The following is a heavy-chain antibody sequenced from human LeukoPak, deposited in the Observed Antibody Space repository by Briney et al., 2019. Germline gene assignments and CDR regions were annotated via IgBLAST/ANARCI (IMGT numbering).Heavy chain of an antibody. CDR2: IYYSGSN. CDR3: ARYSSSSGGMDV. V-gene: IGHV4-61*01. J-gene: IGHJ6*04. Sequence: PSETLSLTCTVSGGSLSSGSYYWGWIRQPPGKGLEWIGYIYYSGSNNYNPSLKSRITISVDTSKNQFSLKLSSVTAADTAVYYCARYSSSSGGMDVWGKGTTVTVSS. CDR1: GGSLSSGSYY. D-gene: IGHD6-13*01.